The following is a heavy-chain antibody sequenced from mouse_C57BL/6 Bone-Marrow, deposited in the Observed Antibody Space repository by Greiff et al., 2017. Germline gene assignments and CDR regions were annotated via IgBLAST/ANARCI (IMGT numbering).Heavy chain of an antibody. CDR1: GYTFTSYA. CDR2: IYPRSGNT. D-gene: IGHD2-4*01. Sequence: VTLVESGAALARPGASLKLSCQASGYTFTSYAISWVTQRPGQGLEWIGEIYPRSGNTYYTETFKGKATLTADKSSSTAYLQLRSLAAEDCAGCICANDYGNFDDWGKGTTLTVSS. CDR3: ANDYGNFDD. V-gene: IGHV1-81*01. J-gene: IGHJ2*01.